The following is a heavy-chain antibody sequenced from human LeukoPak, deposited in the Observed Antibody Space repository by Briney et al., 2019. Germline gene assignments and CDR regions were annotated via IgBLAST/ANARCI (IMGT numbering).Heavy chain of an antibody. CDR2: ISWNSGSI. J-gene: IGHJ4*02. Sequence: GGSLRLSCAASGFTFDDYAMHWVRQAPGKGLEWVSGISWNSGSIGYADSVKGRFTISRDNAKNSLYLQMNSLRPEDTALYYCAKAGGSGWDHFDFWGQGTLVTVSS. CDR3: AKAGGSGWDHFDF. V-gene: IGHV3-9*01. D-gene: IGHD6-19*01. CDR1: GFTFDDYA.